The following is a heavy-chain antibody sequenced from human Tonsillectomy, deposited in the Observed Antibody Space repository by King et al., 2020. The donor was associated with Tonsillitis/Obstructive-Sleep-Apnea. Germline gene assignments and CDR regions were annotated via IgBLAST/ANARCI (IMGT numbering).Heavy chain of an antibody. V-gene: IGHV5-51*01. CDR2: IYPGDSDT. Sequence: QLVQSGAEVKKPGESLKISCKGSGSIFTSYWIGWVRQMPGKGLEWMGIIYPGDSDTRYSPAFQGHVTISADKSIITAYLQWSSLKASDTAMYYFGCGRGVFTHYGYDYWGQGTLVTVSS. D-gene: IGHD5-18*01. CDR3: GCGRGVFTHYGYDY. J-gene: IGHJ4*02. CDR1: GSIFTSYW.